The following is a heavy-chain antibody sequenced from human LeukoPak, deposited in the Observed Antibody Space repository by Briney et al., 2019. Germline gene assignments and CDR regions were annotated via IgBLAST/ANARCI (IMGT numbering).Heavy chain of an antibody. V-gene: IGHV4-34*01. CDR1: GGSFSGYY. J-gene: IGHJ4*02. Sequence: SETLSLTCAVYGGSFSGYYWSWIRQPPGKGLEWIGEINHSGGTNYNPSLKSRVTISVDTSKNQFSLKLSSVTAADTAVYYCARGTVTAYYFDYWGQGTLVTVSS. CDR3: ARGTVTAYYFDY. D-gene: IGHD4-17*01. CDR2: INHSGGT.